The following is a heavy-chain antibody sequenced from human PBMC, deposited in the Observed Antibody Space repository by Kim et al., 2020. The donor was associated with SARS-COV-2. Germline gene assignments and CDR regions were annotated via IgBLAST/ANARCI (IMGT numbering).Heavy chain of an antibody. CDR2: IWYDGSNK. CDR1: GFTFSSYG. CDR3: ARSGYSSGWYYFDY. V-gene: IGHV3-33*01. J-gene: IGHJ4*02. Sequence: GGSLRLSCAASGFTFSSYGMHWVRQAAGKGLEWVAVIWYDGSNKYYADSVKGRFTISRDNSKNTLYLQMNSLRAEDTAVYYCARSGYSSGWYYFDYWGQGTLVTVSS. D-gene: IGHD6-19*01.